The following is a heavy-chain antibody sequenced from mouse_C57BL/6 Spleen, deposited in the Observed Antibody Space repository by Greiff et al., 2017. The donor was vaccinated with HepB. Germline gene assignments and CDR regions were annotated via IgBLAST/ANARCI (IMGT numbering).Heavy chain of an antibody. CDR3: ARDYYGSSYVSWFAY. Sequence: EVQVVESGGGLVKPGGSLKLSCAASGFTFSDYGMHWVRQAPEKGLEWVAYISSGSSTIYYADTVKGRFTISRDNAKNTLFLQMTSLRSEDTAMYYCARDYYGSSYVSWFAYWGQGTLVTVSA. D-gene: IGHD1-1*01. J-gene: IGHJ3*01. V-gene: IGHV5-17*01. CDR2: ISSGSSTI. CDR1: GFTFSDYG.